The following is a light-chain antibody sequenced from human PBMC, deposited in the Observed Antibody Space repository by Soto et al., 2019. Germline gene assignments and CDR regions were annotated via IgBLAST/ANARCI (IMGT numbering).Light chain of an antibody. Sequence: IQLTHSPSFLAASVGDTDTITCRASQAISSYLAWYQQKSGKAPKLLIYAASNLETGVPSRFSGSGSGTDFTFTISSLQPEDIPTCYCQQYSHLITFGQETRLEIK. CDR3: QQYSHLIT. CDR1: QAISSY. J-gene: IGKJ5*01. V-gene: IGKV1-33*01. CDR2: AAS.